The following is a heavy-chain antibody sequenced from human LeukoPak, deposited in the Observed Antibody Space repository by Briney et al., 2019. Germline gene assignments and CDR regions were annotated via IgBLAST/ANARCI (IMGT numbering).Heavy chain of an antibody. Sequence: GGALRLSCAASGFTFSSYWTSWVRQAPGKGLEWVSNIKQEGSEKYYVDSVKGRFTISRDNAKNSLYLQMNSLRAEDTAVYYCARDEAYCSGGSCYPEYFQHWGQGKLVTVSS. V-gene: IGHV3-7*03. D-gene: IGHD2-15*01. CDR3: ARDEAYCSGGSCYPEYFQH. CDR1: GFTFSSYW. CDR2: IKQEGSEK. J-gene: IGHJ1*01.